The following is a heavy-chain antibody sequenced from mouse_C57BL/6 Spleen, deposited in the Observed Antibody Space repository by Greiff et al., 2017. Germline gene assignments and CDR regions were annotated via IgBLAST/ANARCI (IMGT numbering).Heavy chain of an antibody. J-gene: IGHJ3*01. V-gene: IGHV1-81*01. D-gene: IGHD1-1*01. CDR2: IYPRSGNT. CDR3: ARAHYCSSYRAWFAY. Sequence: QVQLQQSGAELARPGASVKLSCKASGYTFTSYGISWVKQRTGQGLEWIGEIYPRSGNTYYNEKFKGKATLTAYKSSSTAHMELRSLTSEDSAVYFCARAHYCSSYRAWFAYWGQGTLVTVSA. CDR1: GYTFTSYG.